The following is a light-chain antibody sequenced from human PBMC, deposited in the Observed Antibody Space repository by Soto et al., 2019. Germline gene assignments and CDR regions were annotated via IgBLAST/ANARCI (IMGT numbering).Light chain of an antibody. CDR3: SSYAGSNTFL. CDR2: EVN. CDR1: SSDVGDYNY. V-gene: IGLV2-8*01. J-gene: IGLJ3*02. Sequence: QPVLTQPPSASGSPGQSVTISCTGTSSDVGDYNYVSWYQQHPGKAPKLIIYEVNKRPSGVPDRFSGSKSGNTASLTVSGLQAEDEADYYCSSYAGSNTFLFGGGTKVTVL.